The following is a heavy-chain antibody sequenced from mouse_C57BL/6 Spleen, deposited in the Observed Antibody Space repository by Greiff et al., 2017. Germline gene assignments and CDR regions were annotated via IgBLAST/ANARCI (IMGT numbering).Heavy chain of an antibody. CDR3: ARRDYYGSSYGYFDV. CDR1: GYTFTDYY. CDR2: INPNNGGT. J-gene: IGHJ1*03. V-gene: IGHV1-26*01. Sequence: SGPELVKPGASVKISCKASGYTFTDYYMNWVKQSHGKSLEWIGDINPNNGGTSYNQKFMGKATLTVDKSSSTAYMELRSLTSEDSAVYYCARRDYYGSSYGYFDVWGTGTTVTVSS. D-gene: IGHD1-1*01.